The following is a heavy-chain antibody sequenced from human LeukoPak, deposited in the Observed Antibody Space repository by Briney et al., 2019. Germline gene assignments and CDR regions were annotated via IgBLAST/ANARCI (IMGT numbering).Heavy chain of an antibody. J-gene: IGHJ5*01. CDR1: GFTFSSHA. Sequence: GGSLRLSCAASGFTFSSHAMSWVRQAPGRGLEWVSGISGSGGSTYYADSVKGRFTISRDNSKNTLYLQMNSLRAEDTAVYYCAKTGPEAVVTASLGWFDSWGQGTLVTVSS. V-gene: IGHV3-23*01. CDR3: AKTGPEAVVTASLGWFDS. D-gene: IGHD2-21*02. CDR2: ISGSGGST.